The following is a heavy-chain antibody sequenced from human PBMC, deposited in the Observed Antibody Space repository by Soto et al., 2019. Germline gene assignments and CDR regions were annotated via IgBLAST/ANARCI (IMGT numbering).Heavy chain of an antibody. CDR2: INPSGGST. CDR3: ARVSWGVRGVIS. J-gene: IGHJ5*02. D-gene: IGHD3-10*01. V-gene: IGHV1-46*01. Sequence: QVQLVQSGAEVKKPGASVKVSCKASGYTFTSYYMHWVRQAPGQGLEWMGIINPSGGSTSYAQKFQGRVTMTRDTSTSTVYMELSSLRAEDTAVYYCARVSWGVRGVISWGQGTLVTVSS. CDR1: GYTFTSYY.